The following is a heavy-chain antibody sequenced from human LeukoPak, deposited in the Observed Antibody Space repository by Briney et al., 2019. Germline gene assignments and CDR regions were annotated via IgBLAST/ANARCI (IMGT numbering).Heavy chain of an antibody. CDR2: INPNSGGT. CDR1: GYTFTGYY. J-gene: IGHJ4*02. D-gene: IGHD6-13*01. CDR3: ARDPDYFKIAAADHEGY. V-gene: IGHV1-2*02. Sequence: ASVKLSCKASGYTFTGYYMHWVRQAPGQGLEWMGWINPNSGGTNYAQKFQGRVTMTRDTSISTAYMELSRLRSDDTAVYYCARDPDYFKIAAADHEGYWGQGTLVTVSS.